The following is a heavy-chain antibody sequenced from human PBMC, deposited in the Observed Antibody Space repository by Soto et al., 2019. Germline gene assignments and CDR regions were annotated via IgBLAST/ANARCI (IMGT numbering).Heavy chain of an antibody. CDR1: GGSISSYY. J-gene: IGHJ6*03. CDR3: ARRNYDFWSGYYTYYYYYYMDV. CDR2: IYYSGST. D-gene: IGHD3-3*01. V-gene: IGHV4-59*08. Sequence: PSETLSLTCTVSGGSISSYYWSWIRQPPGKGLEWIGYIYYSGSTNYNPSLKSRVTISVDTSKNQFSLKLSSVTAADTAVYYCARRNYDFWSGYYTYYYYYYMDVWGKGTTVTVSS.